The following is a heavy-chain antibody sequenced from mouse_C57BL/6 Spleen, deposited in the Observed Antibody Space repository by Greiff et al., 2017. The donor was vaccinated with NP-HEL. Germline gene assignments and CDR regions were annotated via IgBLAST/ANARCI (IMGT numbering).Heavy chain of an antibody. CDR1: GFTFTDYY. J-gene: IGHJ4*01. D-gene: IGHD1-1*01. CDR3: ARSPFMTTVVAPYYYAMDY. CDR2: IRNKANGYTT. Sequence: EVQGVQSGGGLVQPGGSLSLSCAASGFTFTDYYMSWVRQTPGKALEWLGFIRNKANGYTTEYSVYVKGRFTISRDTSQTILYLQMNALRAEDSATYYCARSPFMTTVVAPYYYAMDYWGQGTSVTVSS. V-gene: IGHV7-3*01.